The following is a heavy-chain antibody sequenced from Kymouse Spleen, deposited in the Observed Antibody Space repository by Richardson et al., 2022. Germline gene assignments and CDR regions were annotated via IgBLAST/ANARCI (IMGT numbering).Heavy chain of an antibody. V-gene: IGHV3-30*18. CDR1: GFTFSSYG. CDR3: AKEGYSSSSPDAFDI. D-gene: IGHD6-6*01. CDR2: ISYDGSNK. Sequence: QVQLVESGGGVVQPGRSLRLSCAASGFTFSSYGMHWVRQAPGKGLEWVAVISYDGSNKYYADSVKGRFTISRDNSKNTLYLQMNSLRAEDTAVYYCAKEGYSSSSPDAFDIWGQGTMVTVSS. J-gene: IGHJ3*02.